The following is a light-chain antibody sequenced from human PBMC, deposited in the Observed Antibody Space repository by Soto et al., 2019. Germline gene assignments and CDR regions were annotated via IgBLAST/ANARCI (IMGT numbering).Light chain of an antibody. J-gene: IGKJ1*01. V-gene: IGKV3-20*01. CDR2: TVS. CDR1: QTISSNF. Sequence: EIVLTQSPGTLSLSPGETATLSCRASQTISSNFLAWYQQKPGQAPRLLIYTVSTRATGIPDRFSGGGSGTDFTLTISRLEPDDFAVYYCQQCGSSPWTFGQGTKVEIK. CDR3: QQCGSSPWT.